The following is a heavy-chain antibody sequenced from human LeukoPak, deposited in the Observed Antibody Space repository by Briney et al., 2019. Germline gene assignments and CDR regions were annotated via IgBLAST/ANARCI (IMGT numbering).Heavy chain of an antibody. V-gene: IGHV1-2*02. CDR1: GYTFTGYY. CDR3: ARDPQDCSGGSCYAGLYYMDV. D-gene: IGHD2-15*01. CDR2: INPNSGGT. J-gene: IGHJ6*03. Sequence: ASVKVSCKASGYTFTGYYMHWVRQAPGQALDWMGWINPNSGGTNYAQKFHGRVTMTRDTSISTAYMEVSRLRSGDTAVYYCARDPQDCSGGSCYAGLYYMDVWGKGTTVTVSS.